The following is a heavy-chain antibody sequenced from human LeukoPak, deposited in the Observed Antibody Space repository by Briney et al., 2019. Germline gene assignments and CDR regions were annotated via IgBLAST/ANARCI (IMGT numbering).Heavy chain of an antibody. CDR3: ASSRAGGYFDY. Sequence: RASVKVSCMASGYTFTSYGISWVRQAPGQGGEWMGWISAYNGNTNYAQKLQGRVTMTTDTSTSTAYMELRSLRSDDTAVYYCASSRAGGYFDYWGQGTLVTVSS. V-gene: IGHV1-18*04. CDR1: GYTFTSYG. D-gene: IGHD3-16*01. CDR2: ISAYNGNT. J-gene: IGHJ4*02.